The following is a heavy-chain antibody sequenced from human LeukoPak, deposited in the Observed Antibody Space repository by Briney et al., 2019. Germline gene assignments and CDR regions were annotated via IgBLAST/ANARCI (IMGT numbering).Heavy chain of an antibody. Sequence: ASVKVSCKASGYTFSRYGMHWVRQAPGQRLEWMGWINAGNENTKYSQKFQGRVSITRDTSASTAYMELSSLTSEDTAVYYCARDLYVDYFDYWGQGTLVTVSS. J-gene: IGHJ4*02. D-gene: IGHD3-16*01. CDR1: GYTFSRYG. CDR3: ARDLYVDYFDY. CDR2: INAGNENT. V-gene: IGHV1-3*01.